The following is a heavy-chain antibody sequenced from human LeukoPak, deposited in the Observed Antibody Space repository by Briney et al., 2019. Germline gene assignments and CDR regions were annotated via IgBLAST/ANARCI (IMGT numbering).Heavy chain of an antibody. Sequence: ASVKVSCKASGYSFTSNYIHWVRQAPGQGLEWMGMIYPRDGSTSYAQKFQGRVTVTRDTSTSTVHMELSGLRSEDTAVYYCSRDQEAFDYWGQGTLVTVSS. CDR3: SRDQEAFDY. CDR2: IYPRDGST. V-gene: IGHV1-46*01. J-gene: IGHJ4*02. CDR1: GYSFTSNY.